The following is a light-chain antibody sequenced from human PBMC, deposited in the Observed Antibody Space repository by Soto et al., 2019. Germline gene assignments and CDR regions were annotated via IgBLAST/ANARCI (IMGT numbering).Light chain of an antibody. Sequence: EVLLTQSPGTLSLSPGEGGTLSCRASQSVSSTSLAWYQQKAGQAPRLLIYGASSRAAGIPDRFSGSGSGADFTLTITRLEPEDSAVYYCQHYGSSRWTLRQGTKVEIK. J-gene: IGKJ1*01. CDR1: QSVSSTS. CDR3: QHYGSSRWT. V-gene: IGKV3-20*01. CDR2: GAS.